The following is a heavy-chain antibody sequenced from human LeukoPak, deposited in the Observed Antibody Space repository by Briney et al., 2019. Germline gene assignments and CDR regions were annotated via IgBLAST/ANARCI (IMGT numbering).Heavy chain of an antibody. CDR3: AKGWATVPNDY. CDR2: ISGGGNTT. V-gene: IGHV3-23*01. CDR1: GFTFNTYA. J-gene: IGHJ4*02. Sequence: LRLSCAASGFTFNTYAMSWFRQAPGRGLNWVSGISGGGNTTYYTDSVKGRFAIYRDNSRNTLYLQMNSLRAEDTAVYFCAKGWATVPNDYWGQGTXV. D-gene: IGHD4-17*01.